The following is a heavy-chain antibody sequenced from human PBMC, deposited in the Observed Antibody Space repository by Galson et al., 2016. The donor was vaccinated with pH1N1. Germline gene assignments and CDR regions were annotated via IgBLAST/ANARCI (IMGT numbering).Heavy chain of an antibody. D-gene: IGHD3-9*01. CDR3: ASPRPLLRYFDWLLPGGLDY. J-gene: IGHJ4*02. Sequence: SVKVSCKASGYTFISYAMNWVRQAPGQGLEWMGWINTNTGNPTYAQGFTGRFVFSLDTSDSTTYLHISSLKAEDTAVYYCASPRPLLRYFDWLLPGGLDYWGQGTLVTVSS. CDR2: INTNTGNP. V-gene: IGHV7-4-1*02. CDR1: GYTFISYA.